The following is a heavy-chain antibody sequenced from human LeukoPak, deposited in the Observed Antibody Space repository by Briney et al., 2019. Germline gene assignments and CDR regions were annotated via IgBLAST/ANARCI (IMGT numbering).Heavy chain of an antibody. J-gene: IGHJ4*02. CDR2: INPDHGGT. CDR1: GYTFPDYY. V-gene: IGHV1-2*02. Sequence: GASVKVSCKTSGYTFPDYYIHWVRQAPGQGLEWMGWINPDHGGTNYAQKFQGRVTMTGDTSISTAYMELSRLTSDDTALYYCARAMSRKDVDYWAQGTLVTVSS. CDR3: ARAMSRKDVDY.